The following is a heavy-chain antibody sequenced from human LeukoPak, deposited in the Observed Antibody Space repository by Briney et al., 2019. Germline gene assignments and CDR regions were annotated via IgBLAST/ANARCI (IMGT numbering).Heavy chain of an antibody. J-gene: IGHJ4*02. CDR3: AKQGYYYDYYFDY. Sequence: EGSLRLSCAASGFTFSSYAMSWVRQAPGKGLEWVSAISGSGGSTYYADSVKGRFTISRDNSKNTLYLQMNSLRAEDTAVYYCAKQGYYYDYYFDYWGQGTLVTVSS. CDR2: ISGSGGST. V-gene: IGHV3-23*01. D-gene: IGHD3-22*01. CDR1: GFTFSSYA.